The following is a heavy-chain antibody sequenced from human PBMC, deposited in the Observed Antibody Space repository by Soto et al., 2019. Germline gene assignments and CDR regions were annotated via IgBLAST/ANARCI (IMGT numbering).Heavy chain of an antibody. V-gene: IGHV3-74*01. CDR1: GFTFSTYW. D-gene: IGHD3-22*01. CDR2: IKSDGSGT. J-gene: IGHJ4*02. Sequence: EVQLVESGGGLVQLGGSLRLSCEASGFTFSTYWMHWVRQAPGKGLVWVSRIKSDGSGTYYADSVEGRFTISRDNAQNTLYLKMNRLRAEDTAVYYCVRGDGDYHDGNGYLGRHWGQGTLVTVSS. CDR3: VRGDGDYHDGNGYLGRH.